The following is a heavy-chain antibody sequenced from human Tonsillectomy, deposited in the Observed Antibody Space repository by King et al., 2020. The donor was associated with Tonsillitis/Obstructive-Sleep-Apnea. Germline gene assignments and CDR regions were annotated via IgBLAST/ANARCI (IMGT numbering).Heavy chain of an antibody. CDR2: IYTGGST. CDR3: AREPAGYYYGIDV. V-gene: IGHV3-53*01. D-gene: IGHD1-14*01. CDR1: GFTVSNTY. Sequence: VQLVESGGGLIQPGGSLRLSCAASGFTVSNTYISWVRQAPGKGLEWVSVIYTGGSTYYADSVKGRFTISRDNSNNTLYLQMNSLRAEDTAVYYCAREPAGYYYGIDVWGQGTTVTVSS. J-gene: IGHJ6*02.